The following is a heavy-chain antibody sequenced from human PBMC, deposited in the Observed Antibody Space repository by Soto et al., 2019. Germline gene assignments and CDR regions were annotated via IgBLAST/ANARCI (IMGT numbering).Heavy chain of an antibody. CDR1: DFTFSNAW. D-gene: IGHD2-2*01. J-gene: IGHJ6*03. CDR2: IKSKTHGGTT. V-gene: IGHV3-15*07. CDR3: TTGYCSSTSCYFPDYYYYYMDV. Sequence: GGSLRLSCAASDFTFSNAWINWVRQAPGKGLEWVGRIKSKTHGGTTDYAAPVKGRFTISRDDSKNTLYLQMNSLKTEDTAVYYCTTGYCSSTSCYFPDYYYYYMDVWGKGTTVTVSS.